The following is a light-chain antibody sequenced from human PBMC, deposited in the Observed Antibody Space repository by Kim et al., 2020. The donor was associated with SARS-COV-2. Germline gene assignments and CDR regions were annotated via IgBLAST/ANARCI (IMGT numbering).Light chain of an antibody. CDR3: QSYDSSSWV. Sequence: NFMLTQPHSVSESPGKKVTISCTRSSGSIASNYVQWYQQRPGSAPTTVIYEDNQRPSGVPDRFSGSIDSSSNSASLTISGLKTEDEADYYCQSYDSSSWVFGGGTQLTVL. V-gene: IGLV6-57*04. CDR1: SGSIASNY. CDR2: EDN. J-gene: IGLJ3*02.